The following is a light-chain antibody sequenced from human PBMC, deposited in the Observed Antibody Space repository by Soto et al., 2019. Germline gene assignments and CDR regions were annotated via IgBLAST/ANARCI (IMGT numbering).Light chain of an antibody. CDR1: ESLVYIDGNTY. CDR2: MVS. V-gene: IGKV2-30*01. CDR3: MQATRWPPYT. Sequence: DVVMTQSPLSLPVTLGQPASISCRSSESLVYIDGNTYLHWFQQRPGQSPRRLIYMVSNRDSGVPDRFSGSVSGTDFTLKISRVEAEDVGIYYCMQATRWPPYTFGQGTKLEIK. J-gene: IGKJ2*01.